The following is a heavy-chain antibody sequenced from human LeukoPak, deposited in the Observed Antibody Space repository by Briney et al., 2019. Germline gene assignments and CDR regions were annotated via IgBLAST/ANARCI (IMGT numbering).Heavy chain of an antibody. Sequence: PSETLSLTCTVSGGSISSYYWSWIRQPPGKGLEWIGYIYYSGSTNYNPSLKSRVTISVDTSKNQFSLKLSSVTAADTAVYYCARAPRGIYGDYPNFDYWGQGTLVTVSS. J-gene: IGHJ4*02. CDR1: GGSISSYY. V-gene: IGHV4-59*01. CDR3: ARAPRGIYGDYPNFDY. CDR2: IYYSGST. D-gene: IGHD4-17*01.